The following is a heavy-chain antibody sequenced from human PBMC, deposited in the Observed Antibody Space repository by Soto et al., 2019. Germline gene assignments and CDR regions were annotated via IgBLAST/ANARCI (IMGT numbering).Heavy chain of an antibody. Sequence: QVQLVQSGAEVKKPGASVKVSCKASGYTFTSYGISWVRQAPGQGLEWMGWISAYNGNTNYAQKLQGRVTMTTDTSTSTAYMELWSLRSDDTAVYYCAREEGFYDFWSGYSHHFDYWGQGTLVTVSS. D-gene: IGHD3-3*01. J-gene: IGHJ4*02. V-gene: IGHV1-18*04. CDR2: ISAYNGNT. CDR1: GYTFTSYG. CDR3: AREEGFYDFWSGYSHHFDY.